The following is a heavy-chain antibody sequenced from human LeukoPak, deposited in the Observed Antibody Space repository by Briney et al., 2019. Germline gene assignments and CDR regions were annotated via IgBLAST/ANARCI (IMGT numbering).Heavy chain of an antibody. CDR1: GGSINSSSYY. CDR2: IYYSGST. Sequence: SETLSLTCTVSGGSINSSSYYWGWIRQPPGKGLEWIGSIYYSGSTYYNPSLKSRVTISVDTSKNQFSLKLSSVTAADTAVYYCARQALGDTAMVYEDGHFDYWGQGTLVTVSS. CDR3: ARQALGDTAMVYEDGHFDY. V-gene: IGHV4-39*01. D-gene: IGHD5-18*01. J-gene: IGHJ4*02.